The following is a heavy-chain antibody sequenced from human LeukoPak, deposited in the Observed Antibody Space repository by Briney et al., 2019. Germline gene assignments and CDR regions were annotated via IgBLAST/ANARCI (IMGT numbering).Heavy chain of an antibody. D-gene: IGHD3-10*01. V-gene: IGHV3-23*01. CDR2: ISGSGGST. J-gene: IGHJ6*02. CDR1: GFTFTSYW. Sequence: PGGSLRLSCAVSGFTFTSYWMSWVRQAPGKGLEWVSAISGSGGSTYYADSVKGRFTISRDNSKNTLYLQMNSLRAEDTAVYYCAKVGGRILLWFGELTYYGMDVWGQGTTVTVSS. CDR3: AKVGGRILLWFGELTYYGMDV.